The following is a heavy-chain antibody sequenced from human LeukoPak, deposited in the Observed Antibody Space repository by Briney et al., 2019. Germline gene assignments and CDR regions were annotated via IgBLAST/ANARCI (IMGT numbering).Heavy chain of an antibody. J-gene: IGHJ4*02. D-gene: IGHD1-26*01. CDR1: GFSLSTYA. CDR2: TSYDGSNE. V-gene: IGHV3-30-3*01. Sequence: AGGSLRLSCAASGFSLSTYAMHWVRQAPGKGLEWVAVTSYDGSNEYYTDSVKGRFTISRDISKNTVYVEMNSLKLEDTAVYYCARGRSGSYGGSDSWGQGTLVTVSS. CDR3: ARGRSGSYGGSDS.